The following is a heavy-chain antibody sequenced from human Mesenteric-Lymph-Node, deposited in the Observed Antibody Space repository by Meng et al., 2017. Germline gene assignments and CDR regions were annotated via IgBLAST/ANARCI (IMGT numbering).Heavy chain of an antibody. CDR1: GGSFSAYN. J-gene: IGHJ5*02. CDR2: IYYSGNT. CDR3: ARAEYYNWFDP. D-gene: IGHD1-14*01. Sequence: HVQLQQWGAGLLKPSETLSLICFVYGGSFSAYNWRWIRQPPGKGLEWIGYIYYSGNTYYNPSLKSRVTISIDTSKNQFSLKLSSVTAADTAVYYCARAEYYNWFDPWGQGTLVTVSS. V-gene: IGHV4-34*01.